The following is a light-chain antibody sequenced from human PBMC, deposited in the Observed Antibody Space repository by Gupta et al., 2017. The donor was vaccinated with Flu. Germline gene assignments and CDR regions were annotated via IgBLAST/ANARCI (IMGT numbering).Light chain of an antibody. CDR2: DAS. CDR3: QQRSNSLT. V-gene: IGKV3-11*01. J-gene: IGKJ4*01. Sequence: SPATLSLSPGERATRACRASQSVSSYLAWYQQKPGQAPRLLIYDASNRATGIPARFSGSGSGXDCTLTXSSLEPEDFAVYYCQQRSNSLTFGXGTKVEIK. CDR1: QSVSSY.